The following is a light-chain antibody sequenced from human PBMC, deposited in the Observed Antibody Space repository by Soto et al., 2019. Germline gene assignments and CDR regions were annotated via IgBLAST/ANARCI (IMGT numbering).Light chain of an antibody. Sequence: SPLSQPRSVSGSPGQSFTISCTGSNSDVGAYKFVSWLQHNPGEAPKVMIYDVTQRPSGVPDRFSGTKSGNTASLTISGLQAEDEADYYCCSYAGSYTWVFGSGTKVTV. V-gene: IGLV2-11*01. CDR1: NSDVGAYKF. CDR2: DVT. J-gene: IGLJ1*01. CDR3: CSYAGSYTWV.